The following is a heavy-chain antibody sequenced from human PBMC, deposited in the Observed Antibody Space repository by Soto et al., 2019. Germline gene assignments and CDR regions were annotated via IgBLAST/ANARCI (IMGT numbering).Heavy chain of an antibody. V-gene: IGHV4-59*01. CDR2: IYYSGST. J-gene: IGHJ4*02. Sequence: SEPLSLTCTVSGGSISSYYWSWIRQPPGKGLEWIGYIYYSGSTNYNPSLKSRVTISVDTSKNQFSLKLSSVTAADTAVYYCASAMLTGDRPYFDYWGQGTLVTVSS. CDR3: ASAMLTGDRPYFDY. CDR1: GGSISSYY. D-gene: IGHD7-27*01.